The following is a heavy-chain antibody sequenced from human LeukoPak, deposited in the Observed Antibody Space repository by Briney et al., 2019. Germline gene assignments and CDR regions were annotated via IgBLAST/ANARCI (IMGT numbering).Heavy chain of an antibody. CDR2: ISGSGGNT. D-gene: IGHD3-22*01. Sequence: PGGSLRLSCAVSGITLSNYGMSWVRQAPGKGLEWVSGISGSGGNTYYADSVRGRFTISRDNSKNTLYLQMNSLRAEDTAVYFCAKRGVVIRVILVGFHKEAYYFDSWGKGTTVTVSS. J-gene: IGHJ6*03. CDR1: GITLSNYG. CDR3: AKRGVVIRVILVGFHKEAYYFDS. V-gene: IGHV3-23*01.